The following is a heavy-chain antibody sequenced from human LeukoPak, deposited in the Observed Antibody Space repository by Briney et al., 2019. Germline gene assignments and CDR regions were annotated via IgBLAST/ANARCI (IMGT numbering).Heavy chain of an antibody. CDR1: GFTFDDFG. Sequence: GGSLRLSCAASGFTFDDFGMSWVRQAPGKGLEWVFGINWNGGRTGYADSVKGRFIISRDNAKNSLYLQMNSLRAEDTALYYCARETTVTTFWFDPWGQGTLVTVSS. CDR3: ARETTVTTFWFDP. D-gene: IGHD4-17*01. CDR2: INWNGGRT. V-gene: IGHV3-20*04. J-gene: IGHJ5*02.